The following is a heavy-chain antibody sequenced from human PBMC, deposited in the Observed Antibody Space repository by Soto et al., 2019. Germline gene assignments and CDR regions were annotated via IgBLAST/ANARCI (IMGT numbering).Heavy chain of an antibody. Sequence: QVQLQESGPGLVKPSETLSLTCTVSGGSISSYYWSWIRQPPGKGLEWIGYIYYSGSTNYNPSLKSRDTISVDTSNSPFSLKLSSVTAADTAVYYCASQQWLVLNAFDIWGQGTMVTVSS. CDR2: IYYSGST. J-gene: IGHJ3*02. V-gene: IGHV4-59*01. CDR1: GGSISSYY. CDR3: ASQQWLVLNAFDI. D-gene: IGHD6-19*01.